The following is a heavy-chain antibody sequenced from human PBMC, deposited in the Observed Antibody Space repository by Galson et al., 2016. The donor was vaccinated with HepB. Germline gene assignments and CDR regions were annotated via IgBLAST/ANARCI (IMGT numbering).Heavy chain of an antibody. V-gene: IGHV3-48*04. D-gene: IGHD2-21*01. CDR3: ARHMAPFDY. J-gene: IGHJ4*02. CDR1: GFTFSSYS. CDR2: ISSGSTTI. Sequence: SLRLSCAASGFTFSSYSMNWVRQAPGKGLEWLSYISSGSTTIYYADSVKGRFTISRDNAKNSLYLQMDSLRAEDTAVYYCARHMAPFDYWGQGTLVTVSS.